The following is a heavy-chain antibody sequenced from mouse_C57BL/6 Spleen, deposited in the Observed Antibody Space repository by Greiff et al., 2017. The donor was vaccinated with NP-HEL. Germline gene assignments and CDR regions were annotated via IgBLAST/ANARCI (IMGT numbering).Heavy chain of an antibody. Sequence: EVQLVESGGGLVKPGGSLKLSCAASGFTFSDYGMHWVRQAPEKGLEWVAYISSGGSTIYYAATVKGRFTISRDNAKNTLFLQITSLRSEDTAMYYCARQRRIYYAMDYWGQGTSVTVSS. D-gene: IGHD3-2*02. CDR2: ISSGGSTI. CDR1: GFTFSDYG. CDR3: ARQRRIYYAMDY. J-gene: IGHJ4*01. V-gene: IGHV5-17*01.